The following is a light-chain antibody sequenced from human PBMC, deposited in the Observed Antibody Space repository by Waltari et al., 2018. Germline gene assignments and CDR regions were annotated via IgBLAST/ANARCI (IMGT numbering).Light chain of an antibody. CDR1: QSVLYTSNNKNY. CDR2: WAS. CDR3: QQYYTIPPRT. V-gene: IGKV4-1*01. J-gene: IGKJ1*01. Sequence: DIVMTQSPDSLAVSLGERATINCKSSQSVLYTSNNKNYFAWYQQKPGQPPKLLIYWASTRKSGVPDRFIGSGSGTDFTLTISSLQAENVAVYYCQQYYTIPPRTFGQGTKVEIK.